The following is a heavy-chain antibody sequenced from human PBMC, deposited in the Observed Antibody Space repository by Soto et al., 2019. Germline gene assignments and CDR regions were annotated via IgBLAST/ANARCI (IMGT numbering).Heavy chain of an antibody. CDR1: GGSISSYY. D-gene: IGHD3-3*01. CDR2: IYYSGST. V-gene: IGHV4-59*01. CDR3: ARDSLEAALDV. Sequence: QVQLQESGPGLVKPSETLSLTCTVSGGSISSYYWSWIRQPPGKGLEWIGYIYYSGSTNYNPSLKSRVTISVDTSKNQFSLKLSSVTAADTAVYYYARDSLEAALDVWGQGTTVTVSS. J-gene: IGHJ6*02.